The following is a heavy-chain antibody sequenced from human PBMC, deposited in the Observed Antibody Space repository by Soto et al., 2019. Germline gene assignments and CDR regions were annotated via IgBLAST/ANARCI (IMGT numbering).Heavy chain of an antibody. Sequence: GGSLRLSCAASGFTLSDYYMSWIRQAPGKGLEWVSSVSGSSTYTNYADSVKGRFIISRDNAKNSLYLQMNSLRTDDTAVYYCAREPLRRYFDYWGQGP. J-gene: IGHJ4*02. CDR2: VSGSSTYT. D-gene: IGHD4-17*01. CDR3: AREPLRRYFDY. CDR1: GFTLSDYY. V-gene: IGHV3-11*06.